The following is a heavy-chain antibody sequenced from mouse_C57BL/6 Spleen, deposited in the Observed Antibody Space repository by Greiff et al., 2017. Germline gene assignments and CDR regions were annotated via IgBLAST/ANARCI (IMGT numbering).Heavy chain of an antibody. CDR3: ARWRPGSSYAYAMDY. J-gene: IGHJ4*01. CDR2: IYPGSGST. D-gene: IGHD1-1*01. Sequence: QVQLQQPGAELVKPGASVKMSCKASGYTFTSYWITWVKQRPGQGLEWIGDIYPGSGSTNYNEKFKSKATLPVDTSSSTAYMQLSSLTSEDSAVYYCARWRPGSSYAYAMDYWGQGTSVTVSS. CDR1: GYTFTSYW. V-gene: IGHV1-55*01.